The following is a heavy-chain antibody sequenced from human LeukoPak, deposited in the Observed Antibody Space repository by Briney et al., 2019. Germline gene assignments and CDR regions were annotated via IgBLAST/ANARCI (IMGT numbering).Heavy chain of an antibody. V-gene: IGHV3-23*01. Sequence: PGGSLRLSCVASGFTFSGYAMSWVRQAPGKGLEWVSAISGSGGSTYYADSVKGRFTISRDNSKNTLYLQMNSLRAEDTAVYYCAKDRETVRGVIFDYWGQGTLVTVSS. D-gene: IGHD3-10*01. CDR3: AKDRETVRGVIFDY. CDR1: GFTFSGYA. J-gene: IGHJ4*02. CDR2: ISGSGGST.